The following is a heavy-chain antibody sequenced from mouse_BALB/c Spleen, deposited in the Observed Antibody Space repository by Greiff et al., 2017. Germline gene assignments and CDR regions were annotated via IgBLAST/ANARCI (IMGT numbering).Heavy chain of an antibody. CDR3: ASYGNYYFDY. D-gene: IGHD2-1*01. V-gene: IGHV7-3*02. CDR1: GFTFTDYY. Sequence: EVMLVESGGGLVQPGGSLRLSCATSGFTFTDYYMSWVRQPPGKALEWLGFIRNKANGYTTEYSASVKGRFTISRDNSQSILYLQMNTLRAEDSATYYCASYGNYYFDYWGQGTTLTVSS. CDR2: IRNKANGYTT. J-gene: IGHJ2*01.